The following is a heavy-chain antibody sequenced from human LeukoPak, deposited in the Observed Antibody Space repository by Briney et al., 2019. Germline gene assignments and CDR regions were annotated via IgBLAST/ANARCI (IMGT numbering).Heavy chain of an antibody. CDR3: AKHKGLGAEWDFDY. CDR1: GFALSDHY. CDR2: TKNKANSYTT. J-gene: IGHJ4*02. V-gene: IGHV3-72*01. Sequence: GGSLRLSCAASGFALSDHYMDWVRQAPGKGLEWVGRTKNKANSYTTEYAASVKGRFTIWRDDSKNSLYLQMNSLKTEDTAVYYWAKHKGLGAEWDFDYWGQGTLVTVSS. D-gene: IGHD1-26*01.